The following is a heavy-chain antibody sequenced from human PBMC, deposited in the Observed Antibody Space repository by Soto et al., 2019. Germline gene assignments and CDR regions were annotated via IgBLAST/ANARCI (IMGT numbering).Heavy chain of an antibody. CDR3: ARGDYHDTSGPFSDAFDV. V-gene: IGHV3-23*01. CDR1: GFTFSSYG. Sequence: LRLSCEASGFTFSSYGMTWIRQAPGKGLEWVSAISGSGGSTFYADSLGGRFTITRDNSKSTLYLQMNSLRAEDTAVYYCARGDYHDTSGPFSDAFDVWGQGTMVTVSS. J-gene: IGHJ3*01. D-gene: IGHD3-22*01. CDR2: ISGSGGST.